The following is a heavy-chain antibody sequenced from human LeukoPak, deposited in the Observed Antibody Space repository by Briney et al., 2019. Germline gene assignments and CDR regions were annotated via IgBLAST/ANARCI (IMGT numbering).Heavy chain of an antibody. CDR1: GSTFSDYY. D-gene: IGHD2-2*01. V-gene: IGHV3-11*03. J-gene: IGHJ4*02. CDR3: ARYCSSTTCYDY. CDR2: ISSSSSYT. Sequence: GGSLRLSCAASGSTFSDYYMSWIRQAPGKGLEWVSYISSSSSYTNYADSVKGRFTISRDNAKNSLYLQMNSLRAEDTAVYCCARYCSSTTCYDYWGQGTLVTVSS.